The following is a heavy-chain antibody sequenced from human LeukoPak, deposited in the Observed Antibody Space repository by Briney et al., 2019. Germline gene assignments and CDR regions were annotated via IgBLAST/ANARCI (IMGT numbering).Heavy chain of an antibody. CDR2: ISYDGSNK. D-gene: IGHD3-22*01. CDR1: GFTFSSYA. V-gene: IGHV3-30*04. CDR3: AREYYYDSSGYYYRRAQAHFDY. Sequence: GRSLRLSCAASGFTFSSYAMHWVRQTPSKGLEWVAVISYDGSNKYYADSVKGRFTISRDNSKNTLYLQMNSLRAEDTAVYYCAREYYYDSSGYYYRRAQAHFDYWGQGTLVTVSS. J-gene: IGHJ4*02.